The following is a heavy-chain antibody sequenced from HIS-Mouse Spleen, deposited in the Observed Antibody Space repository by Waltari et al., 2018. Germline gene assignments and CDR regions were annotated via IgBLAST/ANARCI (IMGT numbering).Heavy chain of an antibody. CDR1: GGSISSSSYY. D-gene: IGHD6-13*01. J-gene: IGHJ2*01. CDR2: IYYLWIT. Sequence: QLQLQESGPGLVKPSETLSLTCTVSGGSISSSSYYWGWIRPPPGKGLEGIGSIYYLWITCYNPDLKSRVPISVDTSKNQFSLKLSSVTAADTAVYYCAREIPYSSSWYDWYFDLWGRGTLVTVSS. V-gene: IGHV4-39*07. CDR3: AREIPYSSSWYDWYFDL.